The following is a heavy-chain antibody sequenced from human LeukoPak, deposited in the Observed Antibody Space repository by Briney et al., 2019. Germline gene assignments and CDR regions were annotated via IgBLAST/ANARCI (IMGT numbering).Heavy chain of an antibody. V-gene: IGHV4-31*03. CDR3: ARVVSNYDLSFDY. Sequence: SETLSLTCTVSGVSISSGGYYWSWIRQHPGKGLEWIGYIYYSGSTYYNPSLKSRVTISVDTSKNQFSLKLSSVTAADTAVYYCARVVSNYDLSFDYWGQGTLVTVSS. D-gene: IGHD4-11*01. J-gene: IGHJ4*02. CDR1: GVSISSGGYY. CDR2: IYYSGST.